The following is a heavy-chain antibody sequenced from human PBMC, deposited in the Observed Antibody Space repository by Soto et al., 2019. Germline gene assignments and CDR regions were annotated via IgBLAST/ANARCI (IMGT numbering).Heavy chain of an antibody. CDR3: AACYGYYYLSRPSGSFGMDV. D-gene: IGHD3-22*01. V-gene: IGHV1-69*13. CDR1: GGTFSSYA. Sequence: SVKVSCKASGGTFSSYAISWVRQAPGQGLEWMGGIIPIFGTANYAQKFQGRVTIAADESTSTAYTELSSLRSEDTAVYYCAACYGYYYLSRPSGSFGMDVWGQGTTVTVSS. CDR2: IIPIFGTA. J-gene: IGHJ6*02.